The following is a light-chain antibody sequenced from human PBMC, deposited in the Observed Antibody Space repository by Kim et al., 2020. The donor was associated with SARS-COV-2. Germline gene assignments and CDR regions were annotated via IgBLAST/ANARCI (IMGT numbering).Light chain of an antibody. CDR3: QTWDSSTAV. CDR1: KLGDKY. V-gene: IGLV3-1*01. Sequence: SYELTQPPSVSVSPGQTASITCSGDKLGDKYACWYQQKPGRSPLLVIYEDRKRPSGIPERFSGSNSGNTATLTISGTQAMDEADYYCQTWDSSTAVFGGG. CDR2: EDR. J-gene: IGLJ3*02.